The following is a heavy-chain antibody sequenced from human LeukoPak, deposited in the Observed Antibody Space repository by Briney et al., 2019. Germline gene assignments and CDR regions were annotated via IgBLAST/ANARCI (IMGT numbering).Heavy chain of an antibody. J-gene: IGHJ3*02. D-gene: IGHD6-19*01. CDR2: INGGGGST. V-gene: IGHV3-23*01. CDR1: GFTFSNYA. Sequence: GGSLRLSCAASGFTFSNYAMGWVRQAPGKGLEWVSAINGGGGSTYYTDSVKGRFTISRDNSKNTLYLQMNSLRAEDTAVYYCAIEYSSGWAHDAFDIWGQGTMVTVSS. CDR3: AIEYSSGWAHDAFDI.